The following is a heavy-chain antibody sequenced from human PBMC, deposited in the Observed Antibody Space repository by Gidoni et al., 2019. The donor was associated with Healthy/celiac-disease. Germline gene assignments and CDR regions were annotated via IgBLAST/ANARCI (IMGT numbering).Heavy chain of an antibody. D-gene: IGHD6-19*01. Sequence: QVQLVQSGAEVKKPGSSVKVSCKASGGTFSIYAISWVRQAPGQGLEWMGGIIPIFGTANYAQKFQGRVTITADESTSTAYMELSSLRSEDTAVYYCARDPVAVAGSYYDYGMDVWGQGTTVTVSS. V-gene: IGHV1-69*01. CDR3: ARDPVAVAGSYYDYGMDV. CDR1: GGTFSIYA. J-gene: IGHJ6*02. CDR2: IIPIFGTA.